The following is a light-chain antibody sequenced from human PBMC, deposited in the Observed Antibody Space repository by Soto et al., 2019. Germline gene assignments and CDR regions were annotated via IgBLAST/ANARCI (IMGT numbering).Light chain of an antibody. V-gene: IGKV3-20*01. Sequence: EIVMTQSPATLSVSPGETASLSCRASQSAGNFLAWYQQKPGQSPRLLIYGASTRATDVPDRFSGSGSGTDFTLTISRLEPEDFAVYYCQQYSSSPWTFGQGTKVDIK. J-gene: IGKJ1*01. CDR3: QQYSSSPWT. CDR2: GAS. CDR1: QSAGNF.